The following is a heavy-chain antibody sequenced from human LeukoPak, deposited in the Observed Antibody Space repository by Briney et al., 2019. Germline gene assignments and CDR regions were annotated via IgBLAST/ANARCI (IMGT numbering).Heavy chain of an antibody. Sequence: GGSLRLSCAASRFTFSTYGMHWFRRAPGRGLEWVAFIPVAGSNRYNADSVKGRFTISIDNSKNTLYLQMNSLRVEDTAVYYCAKDYGYTSSNYFDYWGQGTLVAVSS. CDR2: IPVAGSNR. CDR1: RFTFSTYG. J-gene: IGHJ4*02. V-gene: IGHV3-30*02. CDR3: AKDYGYTSSNYFDY. D-gene: IGHD2-2*02.